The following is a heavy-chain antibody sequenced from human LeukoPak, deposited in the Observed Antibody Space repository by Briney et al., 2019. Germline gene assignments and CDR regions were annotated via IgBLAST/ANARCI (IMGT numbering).Heavy chain of an antibody. CDR2: ISSGGTST. CDR1: GFTFSSFE. D-gene: IGHD4-11*01. V-gene: IGHV3-48*03. CDR3: ARDDYTKYGGGMDV. Sequence: GGSLRLSCAASGFTFSSFEMNWVRQAPGKGLEWVSYISSGGTSTYYADSVKGRFTISRDNAKNSLFLQINSLRAEDTAVYYCARDDYTKYGGGMDVWGQGTTVTVSS. J-gene: IGHJ6*02.